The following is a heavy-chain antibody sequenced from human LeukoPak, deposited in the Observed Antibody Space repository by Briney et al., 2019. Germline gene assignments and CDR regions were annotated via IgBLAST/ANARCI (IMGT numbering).Heavy chain of an antibody. V-gene: IGHV6-1*01. Sequence: SQTLSLTCAISGDSVSSNSAAWNWIRQSPSRGLEWLGRTFCRSKCYKEYAVSVKSRITINPDTSKNQFSLQLNSVTPEDTAVYYCARDREYYYDSSGYREIDYWGQGTLVTVSS. CDR2: TFCRSKCYK. CDR1: GDSVSSNSAA. D-gene: IGHD3-22*01. J-gene: IGHJ4*02. CDR3: ARDREYYYDSSGYREIDY.